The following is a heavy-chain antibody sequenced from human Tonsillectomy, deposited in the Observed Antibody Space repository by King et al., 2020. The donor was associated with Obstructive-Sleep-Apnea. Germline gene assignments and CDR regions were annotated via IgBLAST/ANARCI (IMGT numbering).Heavy chain of an antibody. D-gene: IGHD3-22*01. J-gene: IGHJ4*02. V-gene: IGHV3-30-3*01. CDR1: GFTFSSYA. CDR3: ARDSVDFYVSNAYDTGFAS. Sequence: VQLVESGGGVVQPGRSLRLSCAASGFTFSSYAMHWVRQAPGKGLEWVTIISYDGSNKYYADSVKGRFTISRDNSKSTLYLQMNSLRAEDTAVYFCARDSVDFYVSNAYDTGFASWGQGSLVTVSS. CDR2: ISYDGSNK.